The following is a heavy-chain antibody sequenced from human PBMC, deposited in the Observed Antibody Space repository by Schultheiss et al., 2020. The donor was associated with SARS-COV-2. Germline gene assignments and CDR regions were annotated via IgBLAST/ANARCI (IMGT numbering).Heavy chain of an antibody. V-gene: IGHV4-30-2*01. D-gene: IGHD6-13*01. J-gene: IGHJ4*02. CDR1: GGSISSGGYS. CDR2: IYHSGST. Sequence: SETLSLTCAVSGGSISSGGYSWSWIRQPPGKGLEWIGYIYHSGSTYYNPSLKSRVTISVDRSKNQFSLKLSSVTPEDTAVYYCASKRNSKPIEGWGQGTLVTVSS. CDR3: ASKRNSKPIEG.